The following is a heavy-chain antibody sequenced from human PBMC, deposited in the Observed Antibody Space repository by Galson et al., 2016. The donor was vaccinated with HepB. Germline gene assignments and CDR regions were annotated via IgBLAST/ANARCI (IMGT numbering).Heavy chain of an antibody. CDR3: AKDKRSCWIRDAMDA. CDR1: GFSFSNTW. J-gene: IGHJ6*02. CDR2: IRGSGVGI. V-gene: IGHV3-23*01. Sequence: SLRLSCAASGFSFSNTWTDWVRQAPGKGLEWVSGIRGSGVGIYYADSVQGRFTIFRDNSKNTLYLQMNSLRADDTAVYFCAKDKRSCWIRDAMDAWGQGTTVTVSS. D-gene: IGHD5-18*01.